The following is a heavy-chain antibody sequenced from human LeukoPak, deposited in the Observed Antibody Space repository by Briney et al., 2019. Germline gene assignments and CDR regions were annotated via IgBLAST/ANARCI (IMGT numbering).Heavy chain of an antibody. CDR2: IIPIFGTA. D-gene: IGHD2-2*02. CDR1: GGTLSSYA. Sequence: SVKVSCKAPGGTLSSYAISWVRQAPGQGLKWMGGIIPIFGTANYAQKFQGRVTITTDESTSAAYMELSSLRSEDSAVYYCARSAGPVVVPAAIGASGYYYYMDVWDKGTTVTVSS. V-gene: IGHV1-69*05. CDR3: ARSAGPVVVPAAIGASGYYYYMDV. J-gene: IGHJ6*03.